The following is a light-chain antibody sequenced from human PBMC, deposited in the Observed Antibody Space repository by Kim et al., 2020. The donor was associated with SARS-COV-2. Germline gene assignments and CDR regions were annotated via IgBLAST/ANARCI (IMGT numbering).Light chain of an antibody. CDR2: AAS. V-gene: IGKV1-39*01. Sequence: SASVGDSVTITCRASQSISSYLNWYQQKPGKAPKLLIYAASSLQSGVPSRFSGSGSGTDFTLTISSLQPEDFATYYCQQSYSTPLTFGGGTKVEI. J-gene: IGKJ4*01. CDR1: QSISSY. CDR3: QQSYSTPLT.